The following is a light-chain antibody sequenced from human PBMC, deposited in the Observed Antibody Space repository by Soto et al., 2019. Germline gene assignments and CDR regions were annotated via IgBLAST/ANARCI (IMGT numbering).Light chain of an antibody. J-gene: IGLJ1*01. V-gene: IGLV2-14*01. Sequence: QSALTQPASVSGSHGQSITISCTGTSSDVGGYNYVSGYQQHPGKAPKLMIYDVSNRPSGVSNRFSGSKSGNTASLTISGLQAEDEADYYCSSYTSSSTQVFGTGTKVTVL. CDR3: SSYTSSSTQV. CDR2: DVS. CDR1: SSDVGGYNY.